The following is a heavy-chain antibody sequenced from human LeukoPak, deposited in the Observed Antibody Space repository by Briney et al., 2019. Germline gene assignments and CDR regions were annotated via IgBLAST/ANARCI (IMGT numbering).Heavy chain of an antibody. D-gene: IGHD3-3*01. Sequence: SQTLSLTCTVSGGSISSGSYYWGWVRQPAGTGLEWIGRIYTSGRTNYNPSLKSQVTISVDTSKNQFSLKLSSVTAADTAVYYCAREKNYDFWSGYLDYWGQGTLVTVSS. CDR3: AREKNYDFWSGYLDY. V-gene: IGHV4-61*02. CDR1: GGSISSGSYY. J-gene: IGHJ4*02. CDR2: IYTSGRT.